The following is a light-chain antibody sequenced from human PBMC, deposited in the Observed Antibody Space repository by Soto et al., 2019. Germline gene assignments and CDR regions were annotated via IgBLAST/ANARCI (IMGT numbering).Light chain of an antibody. CDR2: DAS. Sequence: DIQLTQSPSLLSASVGDRVTITCRASQGISSYLAWYQQKPGKAPKLLIYDASTLERGVPSRFSGSGSGTEFTLTISSLQPEDFATYYCQQLNGYLALTFGGGTTVGIK. J-gene: IGKJ4*01. V-gene: IGKV1-9*01. CDR1: QGISSY. CDR3: QQLNGYLALT.